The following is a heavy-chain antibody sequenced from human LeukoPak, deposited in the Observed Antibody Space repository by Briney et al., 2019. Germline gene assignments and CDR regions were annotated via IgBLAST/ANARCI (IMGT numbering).Heavy chain of an antibody. J-gene: IGHJ6*03. CDR2: ITPIFGTA. V-gene: IGHV1-69*05. D-gene: IGHD3-3*01. Sequence: ASVKVSCKASGGTFNNYAFNWVRQAPGQGLEWMGGITPIFGTANYAQKFQGRVTITTDESTGTAYMELSSLRSEDTAVYYCARGTPGTYYDFSRGYYYMDVWGKGTTVTVSS. CDR1: GGTFNNYA. CDR3: ARGTPGTYYDFSRGYYYMDV.